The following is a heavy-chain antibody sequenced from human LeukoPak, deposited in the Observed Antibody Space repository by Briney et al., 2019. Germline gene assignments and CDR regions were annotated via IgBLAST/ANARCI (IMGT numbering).Heavy chain of an antibody. CDR2: ISAYNGNT. D-gene: IGHD3-10*01. Sequence: ASVKVSFKASGYTSTIYGISWVRQAPGQGREWMGWISAYNGNTNYAQKLQGRVTITTDTSTSTAYMELRSLRSDDTAVYYCARDARVWFGELLDTFDYWGQGTLVTVSS. V-gene: IGHV1-18*04. CDR1: GYTSTIYG. J-gene: IGHJ4*02. CDR3: ARDARVWFGELLDTFDY.